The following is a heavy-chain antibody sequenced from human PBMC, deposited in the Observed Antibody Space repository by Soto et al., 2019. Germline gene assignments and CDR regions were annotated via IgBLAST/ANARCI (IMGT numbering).Heavy chain of an antibody. CDR1: GFIFSSHN. CDR2: ITGSSSDI. D-gene: IGHD3-9*01. V-gene: IGHV3-21*06. CDR3: ARLVASETGYGMDV. Sequence: DVQLVESGGGLVKPGGSLRLSCAASGFIFSSHNMNWVRQAPGKGLEWVSSITGSSSDIFYADSVKGRFTISRDNAKNIVYLQVNSLRAEDTGVYYCARLVASETGYGMDVWGQGTTVTVSS. J-gene: IGHJ6*02.